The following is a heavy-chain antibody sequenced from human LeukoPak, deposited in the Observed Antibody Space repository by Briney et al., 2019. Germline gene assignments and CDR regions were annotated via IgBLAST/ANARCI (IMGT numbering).Heavy chain of an antibody. V-gene: IGHV3-30*04. D-gene: IGHD5-24*01. J-gene: IGHJ4*02. CDR1: GFTFSSYA. Sequence: GGSLRLSCAASGFTFSSYAMSWVRQAPGKGLEWVAVISYDGSNKYYADSVKGRFTISRDNSKNTLYLQMNSLRAEDTAVYYCARDHGDGYNYGPDFDYWGQGTLVTVSS. CDR3: ARDHGDGYNYGPDFDY. CDR2: ISYDGSNK.